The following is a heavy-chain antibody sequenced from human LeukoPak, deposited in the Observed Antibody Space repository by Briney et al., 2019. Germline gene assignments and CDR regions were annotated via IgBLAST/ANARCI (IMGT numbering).Heavy chain of an antibody. D-gene: IGHD6-19*01. CDR2: TYYRSKWYN. Sequence: SQTLSLTCAISGDSVSSNSAAWNWIRQSPSRVLEWLGRTYYRSKWYNDYAVSVKSRITINPDTSKNQFSLQLNSVTPEDTAVYYCARGTPSSGWYTFDYWGQGTLVTVSS. J-gene: IGHJ4*02. CDR3: ARGTPSSGWYTFDY. CDR1: GDSVSSNSAA. V-gene: IGHV6-1*01.